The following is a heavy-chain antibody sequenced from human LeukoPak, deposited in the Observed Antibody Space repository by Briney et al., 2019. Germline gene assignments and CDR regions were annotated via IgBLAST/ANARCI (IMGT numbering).Heavy chain of an antibody. D-gene: IGHD3-22*01. V-gene: IGHV3-74*01. Sequence: PGGSLRLSCAASGFAFSSYWMHWVRQAPGKGLVWVSRINSDGSSTSYADSVKGRFTISRDNSKNTLYLQMNSLRAEDTAVYYCARGYYYDSSGHYFDYWGQGTLVTVSS. CDR2: INSDGSST. CDR3: ARGYYYDSSGHYFDY. CDR1: GFAFSSYW. J-gene: IGHJ4*02.